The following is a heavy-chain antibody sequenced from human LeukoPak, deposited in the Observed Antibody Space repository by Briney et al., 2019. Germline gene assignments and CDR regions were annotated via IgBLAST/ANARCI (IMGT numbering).Heavy chain of an antibody. D-gene: IGHD3-22*01. Sequence: SETLSLTCTVSGGSISSSSNCWGWIRQPPGKGLEWIGSMYYSGSTYYNPSLKSRVTISVDRSKNQFSLKLSSVTAADAAVYYCARGGGSSGYYLDYWGQGTLVTVSS. CDR3: ARGGGSSGYYLDY. CDR2: MYYSGST. J-gene: IGHJ4*02. V-gene: IGHV4-39*07. CDR1: GGSISSSSNC.